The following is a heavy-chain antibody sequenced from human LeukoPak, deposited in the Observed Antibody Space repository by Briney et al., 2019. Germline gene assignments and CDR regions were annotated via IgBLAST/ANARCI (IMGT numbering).Heavy chain of an antibody. J-gene: IGHJ4*02. CDR3: ARDLGDTSGYYFDY. V-gene: IGHV3-11*04. CDR1: GFTFSDSF. CDR2: ISSRSTTI. Sequence: PGGSLRLSCTASGFTFSDSFMTWIRQAPGKGLEWISYISSRSTTIYYADSVKGRFTISRDSAKNSLYLQMNSLRAEDTAVYYCARDLGDTSGYYFDYWGQGTLVTVSS. D-gene: IGHD3-22*01.